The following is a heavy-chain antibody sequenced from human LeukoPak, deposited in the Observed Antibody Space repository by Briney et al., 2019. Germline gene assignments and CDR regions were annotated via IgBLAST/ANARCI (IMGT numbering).Heavy chain of an antibody. CDR1: GGSISSGSYY. CDR2: IYTSGST. J-gene: IGHJ5*02. D-gene: IGHD3-10*01. Sequence: PSQTLSLTCTVPGGSISSGSYYWSWIRQPAGKGLEWIGRIYTSGSTNYNPSLKSRVTISVDTSKNQFSLKLSSVTAADTAVYYCARGESLEGFDPWGQGTLVTVSS. V-gene: IGHV4-61*02. CDR3: ARGESLEGFDP.